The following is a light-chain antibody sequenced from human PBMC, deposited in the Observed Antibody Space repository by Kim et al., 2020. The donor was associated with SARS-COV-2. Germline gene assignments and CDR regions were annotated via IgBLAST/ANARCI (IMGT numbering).Light chain of an antibody. CDR1: QSIGGW. V-gene: IGKV1-5*01. CDR3: QHHSTYPIT. CDR2: DAS. J-gene: IGKJ5*01. Sequence: ASVGDRVTITCRASQSIGGWLAWYQQKPGKAPKLLIYDASSVESGVPSRFSGSGSGTEFTLTISSLQPDDSATYYCQHHSTYPITFGQGTRLDIK.